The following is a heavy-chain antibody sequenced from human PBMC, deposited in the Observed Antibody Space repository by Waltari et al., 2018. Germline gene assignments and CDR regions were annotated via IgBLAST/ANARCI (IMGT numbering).Heavy chain of an antibody. D-gene: IGHD1-26*01. J-gene: IGHJ6*02. CDR3: SREEQTFDFYGMDV. CDR2: ISYRGTT. V-gene: IGHV4-30-4*08. CDR1: AGSIRGHDNY. Sequence: ELQESGPGLVRPSQTLSLTCTVSAGSIRGHDNYWNWIRQTPGKGLEWIGYISYRGTTSHNPALQGRVTISADTSKNQFFMTLTSVTATDTAIYYCSREEQTFDFYGMDVWGPGTTVTVSS.